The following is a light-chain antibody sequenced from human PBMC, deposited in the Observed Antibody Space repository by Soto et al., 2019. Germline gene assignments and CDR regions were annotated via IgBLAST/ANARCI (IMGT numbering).Light chain of an antibody. Sequence: EIVLTQSPATLSLSPGERATLSCRASQSVSSFLAWFQQKPGQAPRLLIYDASNRATGIPARFSGSGSGTDFTLTISSLEPEDFAVYYCQQRSNWPQFTFGGGTKVEI. CDR2: DAS. CDR3: QQRSNWPQFT. CDR1: QSVSSF. J-gene: IGKJ4*01. V-gene: IGKV3-11*01.